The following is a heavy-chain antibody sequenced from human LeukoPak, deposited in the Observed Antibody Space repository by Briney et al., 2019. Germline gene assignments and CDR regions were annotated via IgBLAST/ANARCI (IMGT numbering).Heavy chain of an antibody. V-gene: IGHV3-7*03. CDR3: ARGGYYGSGSYYPTSQSYGPQEAYYGMDV. J-gene: IGHJ6*02. CDR1: AFIFSGHW. Sequence: GGSLRLSCEGSAFIFSGHWMNWVRQTPGKGLEWVASIKEDGSVRQYVDSVKGRFSISRDNTKGSLFLQLNSLRAEDTAVYYCARGGYYGSGSYYPTSQSYGPQEAYYGMDVWGQGTTVTVSS. D-gene: IGHD3-10*01. CDR2: IKEDGSVR.